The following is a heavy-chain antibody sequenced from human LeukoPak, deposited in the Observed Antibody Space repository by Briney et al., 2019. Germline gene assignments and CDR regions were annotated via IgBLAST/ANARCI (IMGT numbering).Heavy chain of an antibody. CDR2: IDGSGGTT. CDR1: GFTFSSYW. J-gene: IGHJ4*02. V-gene: IGHV3-23*01. CDR3: AKAHCSSTSCSRADN. Sequence: GGSLRLSCAASGFTFSSYWMSWVRQAPGKGLEWVSAIDGSGGTTFYADSVKGRVTISRVQSTNTVYLQMNSLRADDTAVYYCAKAHCSSTSCSRADNWGQGTLVTVSS. D-gene: IGHD2-2*01.